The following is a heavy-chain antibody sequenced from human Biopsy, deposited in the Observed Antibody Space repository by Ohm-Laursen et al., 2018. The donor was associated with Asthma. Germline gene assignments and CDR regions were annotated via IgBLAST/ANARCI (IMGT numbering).Heavy chain of an antibody. CDR2: IISVVGTT. V-gene: IGHV1-69*01. Sequence: SSVTVSCKSLGGTFNTYVIGWVRQAPGQGLEWMGWIISVVGTTTYPQKFQDRVTITAVDSTSTVYMELSSLRSEDTAVYYCARKAGSCISRTCYSLDFWGQGTLVTVSS. CDR1: GGTFNTYV. J-gene: IGHJ4*02. D-gene: IGHD2-2*01. CDR3: ARKAGSCISRTCYSLDF.